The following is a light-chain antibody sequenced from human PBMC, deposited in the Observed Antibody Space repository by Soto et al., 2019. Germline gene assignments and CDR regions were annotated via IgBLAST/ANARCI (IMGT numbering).Light chain of an antibody. CDR2: TAS. J-gene: IGKJ4*01. V-gene: IGKV1-12*01. CDR1: QDISNY. CDR3: QQTNSVPLT. Sequence: DIQMTQSPSSVSASVGDGVTITCRASQDISNYLAWYQQKPGKAPNLLIYTASSLQSGVPSKFSGSGSGTDFTLTISSLQPEDFATYYCQQTNSVPLTFGGGTKVEIK.